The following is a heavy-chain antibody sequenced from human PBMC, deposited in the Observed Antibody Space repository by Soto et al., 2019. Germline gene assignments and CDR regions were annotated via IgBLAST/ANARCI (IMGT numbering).Heavy chain of an antibody. CDR2: IYSGGST. CDR3: ARVSVAELDYFDY. D-gene: IGHD1-26*01. J-gene: IGHJ4*02. V-gene: IGHV3-53*01. CDR1: GFTVSSNY. Sequence: GSLRLSCAASGFTVSSNYMSWVRQAPGKGLEWVSVIYSGGSTYYADSVKGRFTISRDNSKNTLYLQMNSLRAEDTAVYYCARVSVAELDYFDYWGQGTLVTVSS.